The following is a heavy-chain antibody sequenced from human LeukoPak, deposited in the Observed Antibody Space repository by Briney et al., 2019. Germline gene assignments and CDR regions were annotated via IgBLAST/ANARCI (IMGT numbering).Heavy chain of an antibody. CDR1: GGSISSSNW. V-gene: IGHV4-4*02. CDR3: AAHYNWNYLDY. CDR2: IYHSGSA. D-gene: IGHD1-20*01. J-gene: IGHJ4*02. Sequence: SETLSLTCAVSGGSISSSNWWSWVRQPPGKGLEWIGEIYHSGSANYNSSLKSRVTISVDKSKNQFSLKLRSVTAADTAVYYCAAHYNWNYLDYWGQGTLVTVSS.